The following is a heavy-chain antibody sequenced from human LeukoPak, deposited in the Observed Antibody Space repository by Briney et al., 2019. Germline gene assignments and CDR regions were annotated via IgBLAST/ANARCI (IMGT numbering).Heavy chain of an antibody. J-gene: IGHJ4*02. D-gene: IGHD3-16*01. CDR1: GYTFTGYY. CDR2: INPNSGGT. Sequence: ASVKVSCKASGYTFTGYYMHWVRQAPGQGLEWMGWINPNSGGTNYAQKFQGRVTMTRGTSISTAYMELSRLRSDDTAVYYCASVGNSHYDYVWGSFDYWGQGTLVTVSS. V-gene: IGHV1-2*02. CDR3: ASVGNSHYDYVWGSFDY.